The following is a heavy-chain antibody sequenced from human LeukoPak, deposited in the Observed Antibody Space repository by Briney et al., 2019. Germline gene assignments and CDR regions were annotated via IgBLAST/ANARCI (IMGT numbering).Heavy chain of an antibody. Sequence: SETLSLTCGVSGGSVSTIGYSWSWIRQPPGKGLEWIGYIYQSGSTSYNPSLKSRVTISVDTSKNQFSLKLSSVTAADTAVYYCARWGPDRNWFDPWGQGTLVTVSS. CDR1: GGSVSTIGYS. V-gene: IGHV4-30-2*01. CDR2: IYQSGST. D-gene: IGHD3-16*01. J-gene: IGHJ5*02. CDR3: ARWGPDRNWFDP.